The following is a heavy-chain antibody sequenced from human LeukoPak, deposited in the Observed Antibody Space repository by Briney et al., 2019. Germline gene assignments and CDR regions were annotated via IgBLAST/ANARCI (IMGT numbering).Heavy chain of an antibody. CDR3: ARHASWGATHFDY. CDR1: GGSISSSSYS. V-gene: IGHV4-39*01. Sequence: PSETLSLTCIVSGGSISSSSYSWGWIRQPPGKGLEWIGSIYYSGNTYYNSSLKSRVTISGDTSKNQFSLKLSSVTAADTAVYYCARHASWGATHFDYWGQGTLVTVSS. D-gene: IGHD1-26*01. J-gene: IGHJ4*02. CDR2: IYYSGNT.